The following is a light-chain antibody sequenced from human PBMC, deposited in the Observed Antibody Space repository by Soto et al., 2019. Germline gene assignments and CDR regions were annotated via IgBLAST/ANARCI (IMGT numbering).Light chain of an antibody. CDR3: RQGKHWPPT. CDR1: QSLVYTDGNTY. Sequence: DVVMTQSPLSLPVTLGQPASISCRSSQSLVYTDGNTYLNWFHQRPGQSPRRLIYQVSTRYSGVPDRFSGGGSGTDFTLKIDRVEAEDVWVYYCRQGKHWPPTIGGGTKVEIK. CDR2: QVS. J-gene: IGKJ4*01. V-gene: IGKV2-30*01.